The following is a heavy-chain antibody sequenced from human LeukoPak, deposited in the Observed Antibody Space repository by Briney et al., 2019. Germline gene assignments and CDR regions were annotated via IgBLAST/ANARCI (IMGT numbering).Heavy chain of an antibody. CDR1: GYNFASYW. Sequence: GESLKISCKGSGYNFASYWIGWVRQMPGKGLEWMGIIYPGDSDTRSSPSFQGQVTMSVDKSVNTAYLQWSSLKASDTAMYYCARTPGYSFYFDYCGLGTPVTVSS. D-gene: IGHD5-18*01. CDR2: IYPGDSDT. J-gene: IGHJ4*02. CDR3: ARTPGYSFYFDY. V-gene: IGHV5-51*01.